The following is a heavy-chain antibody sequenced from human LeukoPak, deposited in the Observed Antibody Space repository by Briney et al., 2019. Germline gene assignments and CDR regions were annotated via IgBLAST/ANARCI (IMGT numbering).Heavy chain of an antibody. CDR3: ATRGYSYGQYYFDY. CDR2: IYHSGST. Sequence: PSETLSLACAVSGYSISSGYYWGWIRQPPGKGLEWIGSIYHSGSTYYNPSLKSRVTISVDTSKNQFSLKLSSVTAADTAVYYCATRGYSYGQYYFDYWGQGTLVTVSS. J-gene: IGHJ4*02. CDR1: GYSISSGYY. V-gene: IGHV4-38-2*01. D-gene: IGHD5-18*01.